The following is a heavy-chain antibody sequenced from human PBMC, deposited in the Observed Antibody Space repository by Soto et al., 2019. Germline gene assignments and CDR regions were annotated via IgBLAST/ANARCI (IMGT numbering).Heavy chain of an antibody. V-gene: IGHV1-69*18. CDR1: GGAFNNYA. J-gene: IGHJ6*02. D-gene: IGHD6-13*01. Sequence: QVQLVQSGAEVKRPGSSVKVSCKASGGAFNNYAIYWVRQAPGQGLEWLGTIVPVFPSVYYAPRFQGRLTISEEGSNDTVYMMLTSLKYEDTAVYYCAREMPSTAAAYFYYGLNVWGQGTSVTVSS. CDR2: IVPVFPSV. CDR3: AREMPSTAAAYFYYGLNV.